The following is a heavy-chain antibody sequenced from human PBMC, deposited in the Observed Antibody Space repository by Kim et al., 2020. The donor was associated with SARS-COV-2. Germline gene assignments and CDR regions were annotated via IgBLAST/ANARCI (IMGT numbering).Heavy chain of an antibody. CDR2: IKPDGGEK. V-gene: IGHV3-7*03. Sequence: GGSLRLSCAASGFIISTYWMSWVRQAPGKALEWVANIKPDGGEKYYVDSVKGRFTISRDNVRNSIYLQMNSLGAEDTAVYYCARDQSASGHSFDFWGPGT. CDR3: ARDQSASGHSFDF. J-gene: IGHJ4*02. CDR1: GFIISTYW. D-gene: IGHD6-19*01.